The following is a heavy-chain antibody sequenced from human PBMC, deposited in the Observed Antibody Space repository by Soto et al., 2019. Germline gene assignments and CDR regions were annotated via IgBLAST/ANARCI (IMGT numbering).Heavy chain of an antibody. Sequence: QLQLQESGPGLVKPSETLSLTCTVSGGSISSSSYYWGWIRQPPGKGLEWIGSIYYSGSTYYNPSLKSRVTISVETSKNQFSLKLSSVTAADTAVYYCARLQRIGGYAYWFDPWGQGTLVTVSS. CDR3: ARLQRIGGYAYWFDP. J-gene: IGHJ5*02. D-gene: IGHD5-12*01. CDR1: GGSISSSSYY. CDR2: IYYSGST. V-gene: IGHV4-39*01.